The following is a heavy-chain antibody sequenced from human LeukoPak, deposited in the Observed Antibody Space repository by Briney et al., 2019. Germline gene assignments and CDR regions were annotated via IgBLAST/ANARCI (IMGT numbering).Heavy chain of an antibody. J-gene: IGHJ4*02. CDR1: GYTFTCYY. CDR3: ARERGYCSSTSCYPFDY. D-gene: IGHD2-2*03. Sequence: SVKVSCKASGYTFTCYYMHWVRQAPGQGLEWMGRIIPILGIANYAQKFQGRVTITADKSTSTAYMELSSLRSEDTAVYYCARERGYCSSTSCYPFDYWGQGTLVTVSS. CDR2: IIPILGIA. V-gene: IGHV1-69*04.